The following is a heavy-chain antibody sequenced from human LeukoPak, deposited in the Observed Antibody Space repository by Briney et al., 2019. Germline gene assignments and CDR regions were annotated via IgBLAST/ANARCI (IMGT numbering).Heavy chain of an antibody. D-gene: IGHD2-15*01. CDR3: ARATYSANRFDY. Sequence: TLALTCTVSCGPIRRWCYHWSWIRQPAGKGLGWIERIYTSGSTNYNPSLKSRVTISVDTSKNQFSLKLSSVTAADTAVYYCARATYSANRFDYWGQGTLVTVSS. J-gene: IGHJ4*02. V-gene: IGHV4-61*02. CDR1: CGPIRRWCYH. CDR2: IYTSGST.